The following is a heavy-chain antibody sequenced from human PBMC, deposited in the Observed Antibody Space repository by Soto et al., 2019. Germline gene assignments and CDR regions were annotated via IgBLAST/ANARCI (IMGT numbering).Heavy chain of an antibody. CDR2: INSGGGTT. D-gene: IGHD3-10*02. CDR1: GFTFSSYW. CDR3: MFGSPEVDY. V-gene: IGHV3-74*01. Sequence: GGSLRLSCAASGFTFSSYWMHWFRQAPGKGLMWVSRINSGGGTTTYADSVKGRFTISRDNAKNTLYLQMNGLRAEDTAVYYCMFGSPEVDYWGQGTLVTVSS. J-gene: IGHJ4*02.